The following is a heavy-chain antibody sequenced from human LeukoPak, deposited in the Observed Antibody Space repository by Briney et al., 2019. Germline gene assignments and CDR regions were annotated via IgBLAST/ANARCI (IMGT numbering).Heavy chain of an antibody. J-gene: IGHJ4*02. D-gene: IGHD3-22*01. CDR1: GFTFSSYS. V-gene: IGHV3-7*01. Sequence: GGSLRLSCAASGFTFSSYSMNWVRQAPGKGLEWVANIKEDGSEKYYGDSVKGRFTISRDNAKNSLYLEMNSLRVEDTAVYYCARDSSGYQWGQGTLVTVSS. CDR2: IKEDGSEK. CDR3: ARDSSGYQ.